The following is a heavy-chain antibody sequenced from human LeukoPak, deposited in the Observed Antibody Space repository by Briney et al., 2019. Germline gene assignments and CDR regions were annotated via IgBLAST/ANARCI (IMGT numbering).Heavy chain of an antibody. J-gene: IGHJ4*02. CDR2: ISGSGRDT. CDR1: GFNFSSYG. V-gene: IGHV3-23*01. CDR3: AKDRGSGGKEYYFDY. D-gene: IGHD6-19*01. Sequence: GGSLRLSCAASGFNFSSYGMTWVRQAPGKGLEWVSIISGSGRDTYYADSVKGRFTISRDKSKNTLYLQMNSLRAEDTAVYYCAKDRGSGGKEYYFDYWGQGTLVTVSS.